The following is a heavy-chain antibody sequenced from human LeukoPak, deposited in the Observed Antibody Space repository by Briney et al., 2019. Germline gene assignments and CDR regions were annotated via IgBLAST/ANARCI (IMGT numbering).Heavy chain of an antibody. D-gene: IGHD3-10*01. CDR2: INPNSGGT. V-gene: IGHV1-2*02. CDR3: ARDGYYGSGSYYNEGIYYGMDV. J-gene: IGHJ6*02. CDR1: GYTFTGYY. Sequence: ASVKVSCKASGYTFTGYYMHWVRQAPGQGLEWMGWINPNSGGTNYAQKFQGRVTMTRDTSISTAYTELSRLRSDDTAVYYCARDGYYGSGSYYNEGIYYGMDVWGQGTTVTVSS.